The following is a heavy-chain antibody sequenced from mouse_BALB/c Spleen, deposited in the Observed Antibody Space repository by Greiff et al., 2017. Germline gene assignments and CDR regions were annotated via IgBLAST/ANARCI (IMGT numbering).Heavy chain of an antibody. CDR2: IDPENGDT. CDR1: GFNITDYY. Sequence: EVQLQQSGAELVRSGASVKLSCTASGFNITDYYMHWVKQRPEQGLEWIGWIDPENGDTEYAPKFQGKATMTADTSSNTAYLQLSSLTSEDTAVYYCNGYGSSLQAWLAYWGQGTLVTVSA. D-gene: IGHD1-1*01. CDR3: NGYGSSLQAWLAY. V-gene: IGHV14-4*02. J-gene: IGHJ3*01.